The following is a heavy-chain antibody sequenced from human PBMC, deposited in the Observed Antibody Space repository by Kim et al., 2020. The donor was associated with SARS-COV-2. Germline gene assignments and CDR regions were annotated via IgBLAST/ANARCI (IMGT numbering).Heavy chain of an antibody. Sequence: YAPRFTGLVVFSSDTSVSTAYLQISSLKAEDTAVYYCARGGGSGSYEFDPWGQGTLVTVSS. CDR3: ARGGGSGSYEFDP. V-gene: IGHV7-4-1*02. J-gene: IGHJ5*02. D-gene: IGHD3-10*01.